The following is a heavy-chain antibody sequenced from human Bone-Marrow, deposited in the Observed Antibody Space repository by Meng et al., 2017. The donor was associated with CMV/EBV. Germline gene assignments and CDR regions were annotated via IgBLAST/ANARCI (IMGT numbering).Heavy chain of an antibody. Sequence: GGSLRLSCAASGFTFSSYEMNWVRQAPGKGLEWVSYISSSDSSIYYADSVKGRFTISRDNAKNSLYLQMISLRAEDTAVYYWARQGYGFWSGLRAGAFDIWGQGTMVTVSS. J-gene: IGHJ3*02. D-gene: IGHD3-3*01. CDR3: ARQGYGFWSGLRAGAFDI. CDR2: ISSSDSSI. V-gene: IGHV3-48*03. CDR1: GFTFSSYE.